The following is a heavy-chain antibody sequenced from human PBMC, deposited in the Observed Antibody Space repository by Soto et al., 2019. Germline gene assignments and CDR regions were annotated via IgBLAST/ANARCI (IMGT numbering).Heavy chain of an antibody. CDR3: TKGYTTSGFAHFDY. V-gene: IGHV3-9*01. D-gene: IGHD2-2*01. CDR2: ISWDSGNI. Sequence: EVQLVESGGGLVQPGRSLRLSCAAPSFTFGDYAMHWVRQTPGKGLEWVSCISWDSGNIVYVDSVEGRFTISRDNAKNSLFLQMNSLRPEDTAFYYCTKGYTTSGFAHFDYWGQGALVTVSS. CDR1: SFTFGDYA. J-gene: IGHJ4*02.